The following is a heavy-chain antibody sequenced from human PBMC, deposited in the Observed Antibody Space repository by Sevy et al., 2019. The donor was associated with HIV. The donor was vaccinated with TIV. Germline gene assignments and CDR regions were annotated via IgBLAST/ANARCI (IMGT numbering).Heavy chain of an antibody. CDR1: GFTFSSYW. J-gene: IGHJ4*02. CDR3: ARPGFHED. Sequence: GGSLRLSCAASGFTFSSYWMSWVRQAPGKGLEWVANINEKSSKKNYVDSVRGRFTISRDNAKNSVYLEMNSLRGEDTAVYYCARPGFHEDWGQGTLVTVSS. V-gene: IGHV3-7*01. D-gene: IGHD3-9*01. CDR2: INEKSSKK.